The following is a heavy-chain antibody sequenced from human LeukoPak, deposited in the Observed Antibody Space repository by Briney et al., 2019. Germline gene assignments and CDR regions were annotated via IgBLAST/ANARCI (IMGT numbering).Heavy chain of an antibody. CDR2: IYYSGST. V-gene: IGHV4-39*01. Sequence: PSETLSLTCTVSGGSISSSSYYWGWIGQPPGKGLEWIGSIYYSGSTYYNPSLKSRVTISVDTSKNQFSLKLSSVTAADTAVYYCARRGEVYYDSSGYPTLFDYWGQGTLSPSPQ. D-gene: IGHD3-22*01. CDR3: ARRGEVYYDSSGYPTLFDY. CDR1: GGSISSSSYY. J-gene: IGHJ4*02.